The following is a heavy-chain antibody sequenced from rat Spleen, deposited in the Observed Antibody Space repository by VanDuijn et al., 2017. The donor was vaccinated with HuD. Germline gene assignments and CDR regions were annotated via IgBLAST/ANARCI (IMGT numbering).Heavy chain of an antibody. CDR1: GFTFNNYW. CDR3: AKSRFYYYDGGYYCARYRDSYGHVGIFDN. V-gene: IGHV5-31*01. J-gene: IGHJ2*01. Sequence: EVQLVESGGGLVQPGRSLKFSCVASGFTFNNYWMSWIRQAPGKGLEWVASIINVGDNIHYQDSVKGRFTISRDNAQNTLYLQMNSLRSEDTATYYCAKSRFYYYDGGYYCARYRDSYGHVGIFDNWGQGVMVTVSS. D-gene: IGHD1-12*02. CDR2: IINVGDNI.